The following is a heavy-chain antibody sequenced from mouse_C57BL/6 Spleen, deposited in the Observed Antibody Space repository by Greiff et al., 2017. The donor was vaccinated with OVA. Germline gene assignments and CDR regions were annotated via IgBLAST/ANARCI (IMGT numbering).Heavy chain of an antibody. J-gene: IGHJ1*03. V-gene: IGHV1-80*01. CDR2: IYPGDGDT. D-gene: IGHD1-1*01. CDR1: GYAFSSYW. CDR3: ARTGSSYWYFDV. Sequence: VKLQGSGAELVKPGASVKISCKASGYAFSSYWMNWVKQRPGKGLEWIGQIYPGDGDTNYNGKFKGKATLTADKSSSTAYMQLSSLTSEDSAVYFCARTGSSYWYFDVWGTGTTVTVSS.